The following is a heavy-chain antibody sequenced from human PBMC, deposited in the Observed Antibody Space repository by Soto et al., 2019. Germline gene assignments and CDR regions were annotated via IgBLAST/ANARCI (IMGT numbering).Heavy chain of an antibody. J-gene: IGHJ3*01. V-gene: IGHV4-59*01. D-gene: IGHD2-8*01. CDR1: GGSINSYY. CDR3: TRSVNGYAFQV. Sequence: SETLSLTCTVSGGSINSYYWTWIRQPPGKGLEWVGYVYYTGSTSYNPSLRGRATISLDWSKNQFSLKLTSVTSADTAVYYCTRSVNGYAFQVWGQGTMVTVSS. CDR2: VYYTGST.